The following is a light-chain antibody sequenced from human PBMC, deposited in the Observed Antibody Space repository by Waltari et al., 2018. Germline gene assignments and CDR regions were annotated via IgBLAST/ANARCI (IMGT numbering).Light chain of an antibody. J-gene: IGKJ2*01. Sequence: DIQMTQSPSTLSVSVGDRVTITCRASQNIITWLAWYQQKPGKPPMLLFHTASILETGVPSRFSGSGSGTTFTLTINSLQPDDFATYYCQQYDDFPSTFGQGTKLEI. V-gene: IGKV1-5*03. CDR2: TAS. CDR1: QNIITW. CDR3: QQYDDFPST.